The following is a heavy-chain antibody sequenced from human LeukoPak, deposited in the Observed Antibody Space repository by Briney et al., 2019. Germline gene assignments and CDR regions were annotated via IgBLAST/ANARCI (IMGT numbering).Heavy chain of an antibody. J-gene: IGHJ3*02. CDR3: AREAYYYDSSGYLHDAFDI. CDR1: GGSISSYY. Sequence: PSETLSLTCTVSGGSISSYYWSWIRQPPGKGLEWIGYIYYSGSTNYNPSLTSRVTISVDTSKNQFSLKLSSVTAADTAVYYCAREAYYYDSSGYLHDAFDIWGQGTMVTVSS. D-gene: IGHD3-22*01. V-gene: IGHV4-59*01. CDR2: IYYSGST.